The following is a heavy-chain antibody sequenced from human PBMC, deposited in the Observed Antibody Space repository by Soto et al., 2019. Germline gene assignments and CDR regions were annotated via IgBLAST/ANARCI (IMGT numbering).Heavy chain of an antibody. Sequence: QVQLVESGGGVVQPGRSLRLSCAASGFSFSTYAMHWVRQAPGKGLEWVAIISDDGSNEHYADSVKGRFTISKDNSKNTLYLQINSLRGEDTAVYYCAREAGDYGCFDYWGQGALVTVSS. D-gene: IGHD4-17*01. CDR2: ISDDGSNE. CDR1: GFSFSTYA. CDR3: AREAGDYGCFDY. J-gene: IGHJ4*02. V-gene: IGHV3-30-3*01.